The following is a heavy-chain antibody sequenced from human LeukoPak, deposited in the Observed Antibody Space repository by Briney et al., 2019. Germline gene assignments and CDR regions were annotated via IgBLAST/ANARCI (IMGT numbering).Heavy chain of an antibody. CDR1: GGTFSSYA. Sequence: GASVKVSCKASGGTFSSYAISWVRQAPGQGLEWMGGIIPIFGTANYAQKFQGRVTITADESTSTAYMELSSLRSEDTAVYYCARVVAAAGISNDYWGQGTLVTVS. CDR2: IIPIFGTA. V-gene: IGHV1-69*13. D-gene: IGHD6-13*01. J-gene: IGHJ4*02. CDR3: ARVVAAAGISNDY.